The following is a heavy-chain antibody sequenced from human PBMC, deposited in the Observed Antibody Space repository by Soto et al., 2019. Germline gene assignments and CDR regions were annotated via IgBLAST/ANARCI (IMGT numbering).Heavy chain of an antibody. J-gene: IGHJ4*02. CDR1: GFTFSSYG. CDR3: ASGEAYSNYPAR. Sequence: GGSLRLSCAASGFTFSSYGMHWVRQAPGKGLEWVAVISYDGSNKYYADSVKGRFTISRDNSKNTLYLQMNSLRAEDTAVYYCASGEAYSNYPARWGQGALVTVSS. D-gene: IGHD4-4*01. V-gene: IGHV3-30*03. CDR2: ISYDGSNK.